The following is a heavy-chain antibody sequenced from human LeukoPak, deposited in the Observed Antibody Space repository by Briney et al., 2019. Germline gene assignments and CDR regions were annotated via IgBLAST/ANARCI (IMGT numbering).Heavy chain of an antibody. Sequence: EASVKVSCKASAYTFSGYYIHWVRQAPGQGLEWMGWINFNSGGKIFAEKFQGRVTLTRDTSTSTAYMELSSLTYDDTAVYYCARDWAGFGSGWYDFWGQGTLVTVSS. CDR1: AYTFSGYY. CDR2: INFNSGGK. J-gene: IGHJ5*01. D-gene: IGHD6-19*01. CDR3: ARDWAGFGSGWYDF. V-gene: IGHV1-2*02.